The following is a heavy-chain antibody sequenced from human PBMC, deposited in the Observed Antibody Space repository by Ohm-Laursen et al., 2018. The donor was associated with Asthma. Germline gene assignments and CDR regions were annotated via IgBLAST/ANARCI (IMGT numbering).Heavy chain of an antibody. V-gene: IGHV3-30*03. Sequence: SLRLSCAASGFTFSSYAMHWVRQAPGKGLEWVAFISYDGSNIYYGDSVKGRFTVFRDNSNYILYLQMNSLGAEDTAVYYCARDNFAFWIGSPPDYWGQGTLVTVSS. CDR2: ISYDGSNI. CDR3: ARDNFAFWIGSPPDY. D-gene: IGHD3-3*01. CDR1: GFTFSSYA. J-gene: IGHJ4*02.